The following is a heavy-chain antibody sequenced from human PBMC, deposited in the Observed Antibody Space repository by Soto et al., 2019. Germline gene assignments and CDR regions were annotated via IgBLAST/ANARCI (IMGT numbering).Heavy chain of an antibody. J-gene: IGHJ4*02. Sequence: GGSLRLSCAASGFTFSSYAMSWVRQAPGKGLEWVSAISGSGGSTYYADSVKGRFTISRDNSKNTLYLQMNSLRAEDTAVYYCAKAENCSSTSCYYVLRFLEWLLHEFWGQGTLVTVSS. CDR2: ISGSGGST. CDR1: GFTFSSYA. CDR3: AKAENCSSTSCYYVLRFLEWLLHEF. D-gene: IGHD3-3*01. V-gene: IGHV3-23*01.